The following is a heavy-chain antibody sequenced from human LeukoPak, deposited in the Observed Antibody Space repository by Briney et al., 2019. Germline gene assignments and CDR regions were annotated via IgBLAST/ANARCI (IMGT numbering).Heavy chain of an antibody. Sequence: PGGSLRLSCAASGFTFSSYAMHWVRQAPGKGLEWVAVISYDGSNKYYADSVKGRFTISRDNSKNTLYLQMNSLRAEDTAVYYCARALVGSHTSYSSGAWDYWGQGTLVTVSS. J-gene: IGHJ4*02. CDR1: GFTFSSYA. D-gene: IGHD3-9*01. V-gene: IGHV3-30*03. CDR3: ARALVGSHTSYSSGAWDY. CDR2: ISYDGSNK.